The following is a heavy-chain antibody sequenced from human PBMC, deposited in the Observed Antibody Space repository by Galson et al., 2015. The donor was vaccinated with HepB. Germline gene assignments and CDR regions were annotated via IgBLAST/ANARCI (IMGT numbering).Heavy chain of an antibody. CDR2: ISGSGIIT. CDR3: ARNTTIFGNSTYGMDV. CDR1: GFTFSSYA. D-gene: IGHD3-3*01. J-gene: IGHJ6*02. Sequence: SLRLSCAASGFTFSSYAMSWVRQAPGKGLEWVSGISGSGIITYYAVSVKGRFTISRDNSKTTLFLQMNSLRAEDTAVYYCARNTTIFGNSTYGMDVWGQGTTVIVSS. V-gene: IGHV3-23*01.